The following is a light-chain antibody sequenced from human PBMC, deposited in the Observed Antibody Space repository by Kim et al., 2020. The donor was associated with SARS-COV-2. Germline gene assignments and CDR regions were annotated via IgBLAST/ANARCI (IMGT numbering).Light chain of an antibody. V-gene: IGKV3-11*01. CDR3: QQRSNWQ. J-gene: IGKJ1*01. Sequence: LSLSPGERATRSCRASQSVSSYLAWYQQKPGQAPRLLIYDASNRATGIPARFSGSGSGTDFTLTISSLEPEDFAVYYCQQRSNWQFGQGTKVDIK. CDR1: QSVSSY. CDR2: DAS.